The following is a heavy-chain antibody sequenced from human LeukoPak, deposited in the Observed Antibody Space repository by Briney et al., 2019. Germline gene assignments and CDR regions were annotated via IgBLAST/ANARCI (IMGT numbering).Heavy chain of an antibody. V-gene: IGHV3-30*03. J-gene: IGHJ3*01. CDR3: IPDVLDMITFGLDV. Sequence: GGSLRLSCAASGFTFSSYGMHWVRQAPGKGLEWVAVISYDGSNKYYADSVKGRFTISRDNSKNTLYLQMNSLRAEDTAVYYCIPDVLDMITFGLDVWGQGTMVTVSS. CDR2: ISYDGSNK. D-gene: IGHD3-16*01. CDR1: GFTFSSYG.